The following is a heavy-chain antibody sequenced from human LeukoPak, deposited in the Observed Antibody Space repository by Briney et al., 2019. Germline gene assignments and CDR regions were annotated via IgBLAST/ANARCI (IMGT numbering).Heavy chain of an antibody. V-gene: IGHV1-69*01. CDR2: IIPIFGTA. CDR3: ARDRALPAAIPNWFDP. Sequence: SVNVSCKASGGTFIIYAISWVRQAPGQGLEWMGGIIPIFGTANYAQKFQGRVTITADESTSTAYMELSSLRSEDTAVYYCARDRALPAAIPNWFDPWGQGTLVTVSS. CDR1: GGTFIIYA. D-gene: IGHD2-2*02. J-gene: IGHJ5*02.